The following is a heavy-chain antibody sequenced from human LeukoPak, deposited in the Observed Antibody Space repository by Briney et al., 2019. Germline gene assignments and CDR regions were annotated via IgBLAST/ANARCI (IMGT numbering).Heavy chain of an antibody. CDR2: ISGSGGST. CDR3: AKGGPGYFDWFDIDY. D-gene: IGHD3-9*01. V-gene: IGHV3-23*01. Sequence: PGGSLRLSCAASGFTFSSHAMSWVRQAPGKGLEWVSAISGSGGSTYYADSVKGRFTISRDNSKNTLYLQINSLRAEDTSVYYCAKGGPGYFDWFDIDYWGQGTLVTVSS. CDR1: GFTFSSHA. J-gene: IGHJ4*02.